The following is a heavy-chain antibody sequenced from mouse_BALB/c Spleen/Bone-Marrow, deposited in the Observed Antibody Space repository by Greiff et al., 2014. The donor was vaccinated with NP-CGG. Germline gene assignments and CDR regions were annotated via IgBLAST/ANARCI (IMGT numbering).Heavy chain of an antibody. CDR1: GYTFTRYW. CDR3: ARMITTRGFDY. J-gene: IGHJ2*01. D-gene: IGHD2-4*01. V-gene: IGHV1S81*02. Sequence: QVQLQQSGAELLKPGTSVKLSCKASGYTFTRYWMHWVKQRPGQGPEWIGELNPSNGHTNYNGKFKNKATVTIDKSSSTAYMQLSSLTSEDSAVYYCARMITTRGFDYWGQGTTLTVSS. CDR2: LNPSNGHT.